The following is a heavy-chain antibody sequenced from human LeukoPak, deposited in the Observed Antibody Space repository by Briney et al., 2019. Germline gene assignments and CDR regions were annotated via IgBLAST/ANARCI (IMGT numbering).Heavy chain of an antibody. D-gene: IGHD3-22*01. V-gene: IGHV3-21*01. CDR3: VRDWGYDSSGYWQKYFDT. J-gene: IGHJ4*02. CDR1: GFTFSSYS. Sequence: GGSLRLSCAASGFTFSSYSMNWVRQAPGKGLEWVSSISSSSSYIYYADSMKGRFTISRDNAKNTVYLQMNSLRAEDTAVYYCVRDWGYDSSGYWQKYFDTWGQGTLVTVSS. CDR2: ISSSSSYI.